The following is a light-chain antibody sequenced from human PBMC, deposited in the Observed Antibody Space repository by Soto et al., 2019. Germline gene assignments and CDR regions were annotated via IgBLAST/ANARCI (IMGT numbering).Light chain of an antibody. V-gene: IGKV1-5*01. CDR1: QSISSW. Sequence: DIQMTQSPSTLSASVGDRVTITCRASQSISSWLAWYQQKPGKAPKLLIYDASSLESGVPSRFSGSGSGTEFTLTISSLQPDDFATYSCQQYNSYFTWTFGQGTKVEIK. CDR3: QQYNSYFTWT. CDR2: DAS. J-gene: IGKJ1*01.